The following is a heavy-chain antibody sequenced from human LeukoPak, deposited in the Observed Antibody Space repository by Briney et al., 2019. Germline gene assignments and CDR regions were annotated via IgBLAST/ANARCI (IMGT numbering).Heavy chain of an antibody. Sequence: ASVKVSCKASGGTFSSYAISWVRQAPGQGLEWMGWISAYNGNTNYAQKLQGRVTMTTDTSTSTAYMELRSLRSDDTAVYYWARGGKLRGWFDPWGQGTLVTVST. CDR3: ARGGKLRGWFDP. D-gene: IGHD4-23*01. V-gene: IGHV1-18*01. CDR2: ISAYNGNT. CDR1: GGTFSSYA. J-gene: IGHJ5*02.